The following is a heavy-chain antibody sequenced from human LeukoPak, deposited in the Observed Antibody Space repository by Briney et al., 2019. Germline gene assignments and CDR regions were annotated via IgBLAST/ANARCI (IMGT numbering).Heavy chain of an antibody. V-gene: IGHV1-18*01. CDR1: GYTFTIYG. D-gene: IGHD7-27*01. CDR2: ISPYNGNT. Sequence: VASVKLSFTASGYTFTIYGISWLRQAPGQGLEWLGWISPYNGNTNYSQKLQGRVTITTDTSTTTAYMELRSLTSDDTAVYYCARVGTLHTNWGWYYFDYWGQGTLVTVSS. J-gene: IGHJ4*02. CDR3: ARVGTLHTNWGWYYFDY.